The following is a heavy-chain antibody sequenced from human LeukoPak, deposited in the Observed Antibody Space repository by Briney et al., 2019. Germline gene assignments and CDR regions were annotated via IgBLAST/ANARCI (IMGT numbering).Heavy chain of an antibody. J-gene: IGHJ4*02. Sequence: ASVKVSCKASGYTFTGYYMHWVRQAPGQGLEWRGWINPKSGGTNYAQKFQGRVTMTRHTSISTAYMELSRLRSDDTAVYYCARDSSWIQLWSDWGQGTLVTVSS. CDR2: INPKSGGT. V-gene: IGHV1-2*02. CDR3: ARDSSWIQLWSD. D-gene: IGHD5-18*01. CDR1: GYTFTGYY.